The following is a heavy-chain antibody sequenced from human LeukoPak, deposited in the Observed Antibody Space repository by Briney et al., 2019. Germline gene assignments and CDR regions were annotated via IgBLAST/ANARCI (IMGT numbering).Heavy chain of an antibody. V-gene: IGHV1-2*06. CDR2: INPNSGGT. Sequence: ASVKVSCKASGYTFTGYYMHWVLQAPGQGLEWMGRINPNSGGTNYAQKFQGRVTMTRDTSISTAYMELSRLRSDDTAVYYCASNYDILTGYLTDAFDIWGQGTMVTVSS. D-gene: IGHD3-9*01. J-gene: IGHJ3*02. CDR1: GYTFTGYY. CDR3: ASNYDILTGYLTDAFDI.